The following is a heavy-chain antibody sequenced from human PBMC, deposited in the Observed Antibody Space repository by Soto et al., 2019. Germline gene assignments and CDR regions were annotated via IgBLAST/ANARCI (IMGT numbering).Heavy chain of an antibody. CDR1: GFTVSNNF. J-gene: IGHJ4*02. Sequence: VQLVESGGGLIQAGGSLRLSCAVSGFTVSNNFMMWVLQAPGKGLEWVSLIYSGGSISYADSVKGRFTISRDGSMNMLYLQMNSLTAEDTAVYYCARDGNGQRGSPHWGQGTLVTVSS. D-gene: IGHD3-16*01. CDR2: IYSGGSI. V-gene: IGHV3-53*02. CDR3: ARDGNGQRGSPH.